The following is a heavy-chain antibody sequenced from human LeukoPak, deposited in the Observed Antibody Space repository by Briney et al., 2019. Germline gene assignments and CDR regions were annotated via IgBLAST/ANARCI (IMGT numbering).Heavy chain of an antibody. D-gene: IGHD5-24*01. CDR3: AREGVEMASWDY. CDR1: GYTFTSYY. J-gene: IGHJ4*02. Sequence: GASVKVSCKASGYTFTSYYMHWLRQAPGQGLEWMGIINPSGGSTSYAQKFQGRVTMTRDTSTSTVYMELSSLRSEDTAVYYCAREGVEMASWDYWGQGTLVTVSS. CDR2: INPSGGST. V-gene: IGHV1-46*01.